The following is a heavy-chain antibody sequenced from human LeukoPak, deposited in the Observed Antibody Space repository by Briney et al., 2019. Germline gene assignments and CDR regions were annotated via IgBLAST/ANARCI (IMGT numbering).Heavy chain of an antibody. CDR1: GYTFTSYD. V-gene: IGHV1-8*01. CDR2: MNPNSGNT. D-gene: IGHD3-10*01. J-gene: IGHJ3*02. Sequence: ASVKVSCKASGYTFTSYDINWVRQAPGQGLEWMGWMNPNSGNTVYAQKFQGRVTMTRNTSISTAYMELSSLRSEDTAVYYCARGMMRSYGSGSYRAFDIWGQGTMVTVSS. CDR3: ARGMMRSYGSGSYRAFDI.